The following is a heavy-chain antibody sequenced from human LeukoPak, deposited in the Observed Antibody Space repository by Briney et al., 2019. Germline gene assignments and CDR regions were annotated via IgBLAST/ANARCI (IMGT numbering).Heavy chain of an antibody. Sequence: SETLSLTCTVSGGSISSSSYYWGWIRQPPGKGLEWIGSIYYSGSTYYNPSLKSRVTISVDTSKNQFSLKLSSVTAADTAVYYCARYRGDYWGQGTLVTVSS. D-gene: IGHD1-26*01. CDR1: GGSISSSSYY. J-gene: IGHJ4*02. CDR3: ARYRGDY. CDR2: IYYSGST. V-gene: IGHV4-39*01.